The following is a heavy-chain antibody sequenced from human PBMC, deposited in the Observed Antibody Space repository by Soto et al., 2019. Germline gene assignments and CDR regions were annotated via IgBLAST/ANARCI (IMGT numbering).Heavy chain of an antibody. J-gene: IGHJ4*02. CDR3: ARDEYYDILTGYYWTAAN. CDR1: GFTFSSYS. Sequence: PGGSLRLSCAASGFTFSSYSMNWVRQAPGKGLEWVSSISSSSSYIYYADSVKGRFTISRDNAKDSLYLQMNSLRAEDTAVYYCARDEYYDILTGYYWTAANWGQGTLVTVSS. D-gene: IGHD3-9*01. CDR2: ISSSSSYI. V-gene: IGHV3-21*01.